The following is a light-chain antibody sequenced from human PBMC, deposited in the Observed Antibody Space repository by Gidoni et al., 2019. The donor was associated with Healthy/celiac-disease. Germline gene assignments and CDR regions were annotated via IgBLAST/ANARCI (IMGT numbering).Light chain of an antibody. V-gene: IGLV1-44*01. CDR1: SSNIGSNT. J-gene: IGLJ2*01. CDR2: SNN. CDR3: AAWDDSLNGFVV. Sequence: QSVLTQPPSASGIPGQRVTISCSGSSSNIGSNTVNWYQQLPGTAPELLIYSNNPRPSGVPDRFSGSKSGTSASRAISGLQSEDEADYYCAAWDDSLNGFVVFGGGTKLTVL.